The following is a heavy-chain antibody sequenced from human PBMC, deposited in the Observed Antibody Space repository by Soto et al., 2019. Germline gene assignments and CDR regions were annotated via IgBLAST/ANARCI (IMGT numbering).Heavy chain of an antibody. D-gene: IGHD2-2*02. V-gene: IGHV4-39*01. CDR1: GGSIISSSYY. Sequence: LSLTCTVSGGSIISSSYYWGWIRQPPGKGLEWIGSIYYSGSTYYNPSLKSRVTISVDTSKNQLSLRLSSVTAADTAVYYCARHWAGYCSSTSCYKFDPWGLGTLVTVSS. J-gene: IGHJ5*02. CDR2: IYYSGST. CDR3: ARHWAGYCSSTSCYKFDP.